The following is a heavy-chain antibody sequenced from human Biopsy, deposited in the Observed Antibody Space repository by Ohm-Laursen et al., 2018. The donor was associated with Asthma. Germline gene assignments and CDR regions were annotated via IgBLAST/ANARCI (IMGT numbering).Heavy chain of an antibody. CDR3: ARAAITGIRGRFDP. V-gene: IGHV4-34*01. J-gene: IGHJ5*02. Sequence: GTLSLTCTVYGGYLTGHYWNWIRQPPGKGLEWIGEIDQSGYTNYNPSLKSRVTISADTSKNQFHLNLSSVTAADTAVYFCARAAITGIRGRFDPWGQGTQVTVSS. D-gene: IGHD1-20*01. CDR1: GGYLTGHY. CDR2: IDQSGYT.